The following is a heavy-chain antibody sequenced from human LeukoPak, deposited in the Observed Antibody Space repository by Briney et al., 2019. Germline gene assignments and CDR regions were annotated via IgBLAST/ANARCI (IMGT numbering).Heavy chain of an antibody. D-gene: IGHD2-15*01. V-gene: IGHV3-23*01. J-gene: IGHJ4*02. Sequence: GGSLRLSCTASGFTFGDYAMSWFRQAPGKGLEWVSAISSSGGATYYADSVKGRFTISRDNSKNTLYLQMNSLRAEDTAIYYCANGGGSLFDYWGQGTLVTVSS. CDR3: ANGGGSLFDY. CDR2: ISSSGGAT. CDR1: GFTFGDYA.